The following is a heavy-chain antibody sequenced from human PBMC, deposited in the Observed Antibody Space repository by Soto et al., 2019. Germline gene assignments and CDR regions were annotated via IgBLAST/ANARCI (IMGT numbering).Heavy chain of an antibody. V-gene: IGHV1-58*01. J-gene: IGHJ3*02. CDR2: IIIASGQT. Sequence: QMQVVQSGPEVKKPETSVKVPCKTSGFTFTNSAVQWVRQARGQRLEWIGWIIIASGQTNYAQNLQERITITRDMSTSTAYMELSSLRSEDTAIYYCAAELYNDGRCCSFDIWGQGTMVTVSS. D-gene: IGHD2-15*01. CDR3: AAELYNDGRCCSFDI. CDR1: GFTFTNSA.